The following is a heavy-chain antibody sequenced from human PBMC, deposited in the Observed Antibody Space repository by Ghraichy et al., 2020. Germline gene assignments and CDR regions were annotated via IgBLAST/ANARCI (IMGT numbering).Heavy chain of an antibody. CDR1: GFTFTDSW. CDR2: VKGDGSDT. CDR3: AVSRKWWWS. Sequence: GGSLRLSCTASGFTFTDSWMSWVRQSPTQGLEWVASVKGDGSDTYYLDSVKGRFSISRDNSRNSLSLEMSSLRVEDSAIYYCAVSRKWWWSWGQGTMVTGSS. D-gene: IGHD2-15*01. J-gene: IGHJ4*02. V-gene: IGHV3-7*01.